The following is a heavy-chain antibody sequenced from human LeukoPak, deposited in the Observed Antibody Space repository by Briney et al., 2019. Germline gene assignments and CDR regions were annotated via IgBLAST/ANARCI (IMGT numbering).Heavy chain of an antibody. CDR2: ISGSGGST. J-gene: IGHJ3*02. Sequence: GGSLRLSCAASGFTFSSYSMSWVRQAPGKGLEWVSAISGSGGSTYYADSVKGRFTISRDNSKNTLYLQMNSLRAEDTAVYYCAKDKSSNIVVVPAARTVAFDIWGQGTMVTVSS. CDR1: GFTFSSYS. D-gene: IGHD2-2*01. V-gene: IGHV3-23*01. CDR3: AKDKSSNIVVVPAARTVAFDI.